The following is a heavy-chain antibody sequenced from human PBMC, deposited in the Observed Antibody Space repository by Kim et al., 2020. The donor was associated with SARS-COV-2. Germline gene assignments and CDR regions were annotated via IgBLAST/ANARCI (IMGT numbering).Heavy chain of an antibody. CDR2: IRSKANSYAT. J-gene: IGHJ4*02. CDR1: GFTFSGSA. Sequence: GGSLRLSCAASGFTFSGSAMHWVRQASGKGLEWVGRIRSKANSYATAYAASGKGRFTISRDESKNTAYLQMNSLKTEDTAVYYCTSPVLRYFDGRDYWGQGTMVTVSS. D-gene: IGHD3-9*01. CDR3: TSPVLRYFDGRDY. V-gene: IGHV3-73*01.